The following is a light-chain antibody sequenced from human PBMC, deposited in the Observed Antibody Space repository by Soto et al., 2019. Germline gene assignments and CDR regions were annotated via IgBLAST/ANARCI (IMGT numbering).Light chain of an antibody. CDR2: GAS. V-gene: IGKV3-20*01. CDR3: QHYGSSPPYT. CDR1: QTVDSTY. J-gene: IGKJ2*01. Sequence: EIVLTQSPGTLSLSPGERATLSCRASQTVDSTYLAWYQQKPGQAPRLLIYGASSRATGIPDRISGSGSGTDVSLTISRLEPEDFVVYYCQHYGSSPPYTFGQGTKLEIK.